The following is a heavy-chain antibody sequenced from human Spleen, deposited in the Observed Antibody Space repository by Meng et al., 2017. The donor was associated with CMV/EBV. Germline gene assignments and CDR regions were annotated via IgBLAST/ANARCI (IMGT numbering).Heavy chain of an antibody. CDR3: ARDFKDSYGYVDSFYYYGMDV. D-gene: IGHD5-18*01. J-gene: IGHJ6*02. Sequence: GGSLRLSCTASGFTFSSYWMTWVRQAPGKGLEWVADINKDGSKKDYVDSVKGRFTISRDNAENSLYLQMNSLRAEDTALYYCARDFKDSYGYVDSFYYYGMDVWGQGTTVTVSS. CDR1: GFTFSSYW. V-gene: IGHV3-7*01. CDR2: INKDGSKK.